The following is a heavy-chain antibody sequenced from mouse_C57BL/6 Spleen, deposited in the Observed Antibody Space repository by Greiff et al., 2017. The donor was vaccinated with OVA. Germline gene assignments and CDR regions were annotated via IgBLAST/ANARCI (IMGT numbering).Heavy chain of an antibody. CDR2: ISTGGGST. CDR1: GFTFSDYY. Sequence: EVPLVESGGGLVQPGGSLTLSCAASGFTFSDYYMYWVRQTPEQRLEWVSYISTGGGSTYYPDPVKGRFTISRDNAKNTLYLQMSRLKSEDTAMYYCARHGDGSSWGLAYWGQGTLVTVSA. J-gene: IGHJ3*01. CDR3: ARHGDGSSWGLAY. D-gene: IGHD1-1*01. V-gene: IGHV5-12*01.